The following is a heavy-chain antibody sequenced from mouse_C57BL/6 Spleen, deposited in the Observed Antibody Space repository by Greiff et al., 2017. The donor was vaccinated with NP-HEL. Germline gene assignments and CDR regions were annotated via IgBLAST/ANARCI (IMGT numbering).Heavy chain of an antibody. Sequence: QVQLQQSGAELVRPGASVTLSCTASGYTFTDYEMHWVQQTPVHGLEWIGAIDPETGGTAYNQKFKGKAILTADTSSSTAYMELRSLTSEDSAVYYCTRSFTDFDYWGQGTTLTVSS. V-gene: IGHV1-15*01. CDR1: GYTFTDYE. CDR2: IDPETGGT. J-gene: IGHJ2*01. CDR3: TRSFTDFDY.